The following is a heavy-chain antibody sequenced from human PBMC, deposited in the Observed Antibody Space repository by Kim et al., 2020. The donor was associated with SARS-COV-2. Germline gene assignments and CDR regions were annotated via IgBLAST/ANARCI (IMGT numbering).Heavy chain of an antibody. V-gene: IGHV4-31*02. D-gene: IGHD3-10*01. J-gene: IGHJ4*02. Sequence: PSSKSRVTISVDTAKNQFSRKLSSVTAADTAVYYCARGSSMVRGVTYFDYWGQGTLVTVSS. CDR3: ARGSSMVRGVTYFDY.